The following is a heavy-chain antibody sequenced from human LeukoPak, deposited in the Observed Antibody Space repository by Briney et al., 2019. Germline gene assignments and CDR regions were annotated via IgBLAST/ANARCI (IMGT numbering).Heavy chain of an antibody. Sequence: PGGSLRLSCAASGFTFSSYSMNWVRQAPGKGLEWVSSISSSSSYIYYADSVKGRFTISRDNSKNTLYLQMNSLRAEDTAVYYCAKSLGYYYDSSGYYSHDAFDIWGQGTMVTVSS. CDR1: GFTFSSYS. V-gene: IGHV3-21*04. J-gene: IGHJ3*02. CDR2: ISSSSSYI. CDR3: AKSLGYYYDSSGYYSHDAFDI. D-gene: IGHD3-22*01.